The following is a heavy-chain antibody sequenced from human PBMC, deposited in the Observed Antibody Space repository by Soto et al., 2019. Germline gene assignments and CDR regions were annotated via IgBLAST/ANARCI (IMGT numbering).Heavy chain of an antibody. D-gene: IGHD6-13*01. V-gene: IGHV3-13*01. CDR2: IGAAGDT. CDR1: GFTFSNYD. J-gene: IGHJ4*02. CDR3: ASGGWGSSWYEGGSRIDY. Sequence: EVQLVESGGGLVQPGGSLRLSCAASGFTFSNYDMHWVRQVTGKGLEWVSAIGAAGDTYYPDSVKGRFTISRENAKNSLYLQMNSLRAEDTAVDYCASGGWGSSWYEGGSRIDYWGQGALVTVSS.